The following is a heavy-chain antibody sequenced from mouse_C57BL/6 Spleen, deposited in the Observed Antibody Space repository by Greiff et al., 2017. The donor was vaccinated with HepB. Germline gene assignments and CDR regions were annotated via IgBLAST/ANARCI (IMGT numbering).Heavy chain of an antibody. V-gene: IGHV1-80*01. J-gene: IGHJ2*01. Sequence: VQLQQSGAELVKPGASVKISCKASGYAFSSYWMNWVKQRPGKGLEWIGQIYPGDGDTNYNGKFKGKATLTADKSSSTAYMQLSSLTSEDSAVYFCAREGYYGSSYFDYWGQGTTLTVSS. CDR2: IYPGDGDT. CDR3: AREGYYGSSYFDY. D-gene: IGHD1-1*01. CDR1: GYAFSSYW.